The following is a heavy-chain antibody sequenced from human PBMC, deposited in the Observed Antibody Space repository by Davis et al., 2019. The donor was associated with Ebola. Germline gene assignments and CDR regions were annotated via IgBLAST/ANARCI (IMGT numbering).Heavy chain of an antibody. V-gene: IGHV3-7*04. J-gene: IGHJ4*02. CDR3: AGGGGWLTDF. Sequence: GESLKISCEVSGGTFSNYWMTWFRQAPGKGLEWVANIKQDGSEIEYVDSVKGRFTISRDNAKNSLYLQMNSLRAEDRAIYYCAGGGGWLTDFWGQGTLVTVSS. D-gene: IGHD5-12*01. CDR2: IKQDGSEI. CDR1: GGTFSNYW.